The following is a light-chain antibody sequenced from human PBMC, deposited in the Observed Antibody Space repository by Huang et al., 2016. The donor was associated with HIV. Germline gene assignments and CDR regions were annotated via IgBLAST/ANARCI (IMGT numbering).Light chain of an antibody. J-gene: IGKJ4*01. CDR3: QQYGSPRLT. V-gene: IGKV3-20*01. CDR1: LSVSSSY. CDR2: GAS. Sequence: EIVLTLSPGTLSVSPGERATLSCRASLSVSSSYFAWYQQKPGQAPRLLIYGASSRGTGSPDRVSGSGSRTDFTITISRQEPEDVAVYYCQQYGSPRLTFGGGTKVEIK.